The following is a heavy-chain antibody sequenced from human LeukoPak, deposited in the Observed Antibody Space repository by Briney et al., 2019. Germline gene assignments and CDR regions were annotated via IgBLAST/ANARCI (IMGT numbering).Heavy chain of an antibody. CDR1: RFTFSSYH. CDR3: ARDKGTIWNSQNDPFDI. CDR2: ISDDGSKT. V-gene: IGHV3-30*10. D-gene: IGHD1-7*01. J-gene: IGHJ3*02. Sequence: PGRSLRLSCAASRFTFSSYHMHWVRQAPGKGLEWLAVISDDGSKTYHTDSARGRFTISRDNSENTLFLQMNSLRGEDTTVYYCARDKGTIWNSQNDPFDIWGQGTMVTVSS.